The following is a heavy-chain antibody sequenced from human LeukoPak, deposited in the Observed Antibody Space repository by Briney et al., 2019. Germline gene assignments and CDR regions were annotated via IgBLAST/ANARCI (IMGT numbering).Heavy chain of an antibody. CDR1: GGSVTKYY. D-gene: IGHD4-11*01. CDR3: ARYLFPTNCFVS. V-gene: IGHV4-59*02. CDR2: IFPTGIT. Sequence: AETLSLTCTVSGGSVTKYYWHWIRQAPGKGLEWIGFIFPTGITNYNPSLKSRVTISADTSKNQFSLKLTSVTAADTAVYFCARYLFPTNCFVSWRQVPALTLSS. J-gene: IGHJ5*01.